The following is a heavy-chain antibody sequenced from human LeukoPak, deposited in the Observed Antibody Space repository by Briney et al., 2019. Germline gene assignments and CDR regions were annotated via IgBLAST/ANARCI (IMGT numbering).Heavy chain of an antibody. CDR3: ARDLLSCTGGYCAMVY. D-gene: IGHD2-8*02. CDR2: INNDGRST. J-gene: IGHJ4*02. Sequence: GGSLRLSCAASGFTFNNHWMHWVRHAPGKGLVWVSRINNDGRSTAYADSVKGRFTISRDNAKNTVYLQLNSLRAEDTGVYYCARDLLSCTGGYCAMVYWGQGTLATVSS. V-gene: IGHV3-74*01. CDR1: GFTFNNHW.